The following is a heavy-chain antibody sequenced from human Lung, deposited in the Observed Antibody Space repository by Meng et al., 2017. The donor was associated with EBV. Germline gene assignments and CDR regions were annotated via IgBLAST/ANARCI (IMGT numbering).Heavy chain of an antibody. V-gene: IGHV4-34*01. CDR3: ARARSIAAAVIDY. CDR1: GRSFSSSY. J-gene: IGHJ4*02. Sequence: QVQHQQWGAGLLKPSHTLSLPCGVSGRSFSSSYWSWIRQPPGKGLEWIGQINYSGITNYNPSLKSRVTISVDTSKNQFSLSLNSVTAADTAVYYCARARSIAAAVIDYWGQGTLVTVSS. D-gene: IGHD6-13*01. CDR2: INYSGIT.